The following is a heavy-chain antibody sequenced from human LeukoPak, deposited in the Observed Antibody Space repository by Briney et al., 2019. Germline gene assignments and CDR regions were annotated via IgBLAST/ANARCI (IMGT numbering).Heavy chain of an antibody. D-gene: IGHD5-18*01. CDR2: IYPGDSDT. J-gene: IGHJ3*02. V-gene: IGHV5-51*01. CDR3: ARQSTAMVKAFDI. Sequence: GESLKISCKGSGYSFTSYWIGWVRQTPGKGLEWMGIIYPGDSDTRYSPSFQGQVTISADKSISTAYLQWSSLKASDTAMYYCARQSTAMVKAFDIWGQGTMVTVSS. CDR1: GYSFTSYW.